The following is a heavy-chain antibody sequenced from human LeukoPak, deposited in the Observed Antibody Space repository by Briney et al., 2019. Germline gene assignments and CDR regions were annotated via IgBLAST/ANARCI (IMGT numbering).Heavy chain of an antibody. J-gene: IGHJ4*02. D-gene: IGHD1-7*01. CDR3: VRMNYVSSGWGAPFDH. CDR1: GFTFSSYS. Sequence: GGSLRLSCAASGFTFSSYSMNWVRRAPGKGLEWFSYIRSSGSTIYYADSVKGRFTISRDNAKNSLYLQMNSLRAEDTALYYCVRMNYVSSGWGAPFDHWGQGTLVTVSS. CDR2: IRSSGSTI. V-gene: IGHV3-48*04.